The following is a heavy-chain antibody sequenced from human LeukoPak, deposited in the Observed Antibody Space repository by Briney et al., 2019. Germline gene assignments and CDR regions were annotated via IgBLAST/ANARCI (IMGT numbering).Heavy chain of an antibody. Sequence: PGRSLRLSCAASGFTFSSYAMHWVRQAPGKGLEWVAVISYDGSNKYYADSVKGRFTISRDNSKNTLYLQMNSLRAEDTAVYYCARDLTGRLYYYDSSGYFDYWGQGTLVTLSS. J-gene: IGHJ4*02. V-gene: IGHV3-30*01. CDR3: ARDLTGRLYYYDSSGYFDY. CDR2: ISYDGSNK. D-gene: IGHD3-22*01. CDR1: GFTFSSYA.